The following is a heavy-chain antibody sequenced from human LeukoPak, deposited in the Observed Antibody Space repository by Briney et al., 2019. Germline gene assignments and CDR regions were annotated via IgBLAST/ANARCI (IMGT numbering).Heavy chain of an antibody. CDR1: GFTFSSYG. V-gene: IGHV3-21*01. CDR2: ISSSSSYI. Sequence: GGSLRLSCAASGFTFSSYGMHWVRQAPGKGLEWVSSISSSSSYIYYADSVKGRFTISRDNAKNSLYLQMNSLRAEDTAVYYCARDVGATFWFDPWGQGTLVTVSS. D-gene: IGHD1-26*01. CDR3: ARDVGATFWFDP. J-gene: IGHJ5*02.